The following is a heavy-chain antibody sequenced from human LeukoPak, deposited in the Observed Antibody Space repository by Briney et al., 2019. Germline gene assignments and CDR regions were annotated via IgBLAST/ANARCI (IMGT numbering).Heavy chain of an antibody. D-gene: IGHD6-13*01. CDR3: ARGVGIAAAGRGY. J-gene: IGHJ4*02. CDR1: GGSISSYY. Sequence: PSETLSLTCTVSGGSISSYYWSWIRQPPGKGLEWIGEINHSGSTNYNPSLKSRVTISVDTSKNQFSLKLSSVTAADTAVYYCARGVGIAAAGRGYWGQGTLVTVSS. V-gene: IGHV4-34*01. CDR2: INHSGST.